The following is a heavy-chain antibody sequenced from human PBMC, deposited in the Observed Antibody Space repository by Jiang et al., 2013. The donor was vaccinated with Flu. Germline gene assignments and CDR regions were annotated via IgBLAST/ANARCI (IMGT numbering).Heavy chain of an antibody. CDR2: IYTSGST. J-gene: IGHJ5*02. D-gene: IGHD2-15*01. CDR3: ATTSVVAATFWFDP. V-gene: IGHV4-61*02. CDR1: GGSISSGSYY. Sequence: LVKPSQTLSLTCTVSGGSISSGSYYWSWIRQPAGKGLEWIGRIYTSGSTNYNPSLKSRVTISVDTSKNQFSLKLSSVTAADTAVYYCATTSVVAATFWFDPWGQGTLVTVSS.